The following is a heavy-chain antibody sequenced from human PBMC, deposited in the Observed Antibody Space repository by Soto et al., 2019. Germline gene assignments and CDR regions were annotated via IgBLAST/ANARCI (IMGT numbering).Heavy chain of an antibody. CDR3: VKEGGRWSSIDCCWWSDS. V-gene: IGHV3-23*01. Sequence: DVQLLESGGHLVQPGGSLRLSCAAAGFNFSNYVMSWVRQAPGKGLEWVSSISDSGDGTYYADSVKGRFAISRDNSKNTLFLQMNSLRAEDTAVYFCVKEGGRWSSIDCCWWSDSWGQGNLVAVSS. CDR1: GFNFSNYV. J-gene: IGHJ5*01. D-gene: IGHD2-21*02. CDR2: ISDSGDGT.